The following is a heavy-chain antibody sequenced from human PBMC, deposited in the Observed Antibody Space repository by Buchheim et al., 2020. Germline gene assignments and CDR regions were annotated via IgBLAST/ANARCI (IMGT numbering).Heavy chain of an antibody. V-gene: IGHV4-4*02. D-gene: IGHD3-9*01. CDR3: ARAVDYDILTGYRNWFDP. Sequence: QVQLQESGPGMVKPSGTLSLTCAVSGGSISSSNWWSWVRQPPGKGLEWIGEVYHSGSTNYNPSLKSRAPIPVDKSKNQFSLKLSSVTAAVTAVYYCARAVDYDILTGYRNWFDPWGQGTL. CDR2: VYHSGST. J-gene: IGHJ5*02. CDR1: GGSISSSNW.